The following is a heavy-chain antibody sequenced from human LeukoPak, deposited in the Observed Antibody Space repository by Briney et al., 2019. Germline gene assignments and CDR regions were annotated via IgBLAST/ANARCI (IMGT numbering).Heavy chain of an antibody. CDR2: ISGSGGST. J-gene: IGHJ6*04. CDR1: GFTFSSYA. V-gene: IGHV3-23*01. D-gene: IGHD1-20*01. CDR3: ANYNWNYGMDV. Sequence: GGSLRLSCAASGFTFSSYAMSWARQAPGKGLEWVSAISGSGGSTYYADSVKGRFTISRDNSKNTLCLQMNSLRAEDTAVYYCANYNWNYGMDVWGKGTTVTVSS.